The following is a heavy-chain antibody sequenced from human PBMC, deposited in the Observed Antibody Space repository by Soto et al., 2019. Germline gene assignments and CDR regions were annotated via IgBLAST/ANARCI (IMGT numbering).Heavy chain of an antibody. V-gene: IGHV1-46*01. J-gene: IGHJ6*02. CDR3: ARDRYYYDSSGYYFSPDYYYYGMDV. CDR2: INPSGGST. D-gene: IGHD3-22*01. Sequence: ASVKVSCKASGYTFTSYYMHWVRQAPGQGLEWMGIINPSGGSTSYAQKFQGRVTMTRDTSTSTVYMELSSLRSEDTAVYYCARDRYYYDSSGYYFSPDYYYYGMDVWGQGTTVTVSS. CDR1: GYTFTSYY.